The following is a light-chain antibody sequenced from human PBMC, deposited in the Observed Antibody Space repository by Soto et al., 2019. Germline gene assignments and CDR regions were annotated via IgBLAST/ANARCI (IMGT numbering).Light chain of an antibody. CDR3: MQVLHTPRT. V-gene: IGKV2-28*01. CDR1: QSILHSNGYSY. Sequence: DIVMTQSPLSLPVTPGEPASISCRASQSILHSNGYSYLDCYLQKPGQSPQLLIYLGSTRASGVPDRFSGSGSGTDVTLKISRVEAEDVGVYYCMQVLHTPRTFGQGTKVEI. CDR2: LGS. J-gene: IGKJ1*01.